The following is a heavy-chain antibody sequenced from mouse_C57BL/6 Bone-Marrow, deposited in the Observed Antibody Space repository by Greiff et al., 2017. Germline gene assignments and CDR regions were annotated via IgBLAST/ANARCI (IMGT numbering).Heavy chain of an antibody. V-gene: IGHV1-81*01. CDR1: GYTFTSSG. Sequence: QVQLQQSGAELARPGASVTLSCKASGYTFTSSGIRWVTQRTGKGREWIGEIYPRSGNTYYNEKFKGKATLTADTSSSTAYMELRSLTSEDSAVYVLARRLIAHWCQGTLVTDSA. J-gene: IGHJ3*01. CDR3: ARRLIAH. CDR2: IYPRSGNT.